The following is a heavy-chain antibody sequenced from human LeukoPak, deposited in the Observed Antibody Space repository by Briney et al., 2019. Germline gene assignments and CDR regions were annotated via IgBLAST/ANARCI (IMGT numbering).Heavy chain of an antibody. Sequence: PSETLSLTCTVSGGSISSYYWSWIRQPPEKGLEWIGYIYYSGSTNYNPSLKSRVTISVDTSKNQFSLKLSSVTAADTAVYYCASLRYSYGLGYRFDPWGQGTLVTVSS. D-gene: IGHD5-18*01. J-gene: IGHJ5*02. V-gene: IGHV4-59*01. CDR1: GGSISSYY. CDR2: IYYSGST. CDR3: ASLRYSYGLGYRFDP.